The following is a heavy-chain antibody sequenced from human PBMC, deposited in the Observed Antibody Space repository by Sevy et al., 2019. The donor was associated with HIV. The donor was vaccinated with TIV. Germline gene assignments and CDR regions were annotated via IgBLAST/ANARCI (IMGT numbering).Heavy chain of an antibody. CDR3: AKPPYGDYGPFQFFDY. D-gene: IGHD4-17*01. CDR2: ISGSGGST. Sequence: GGSLRLSCAASGFTFSSYAMSWVRQAPGKGLEWVSAISGSGGSTYYADSVKGRFTISRDNSKNTLYLQMNSLRAEDTAVYYCAKPPYGDYGPFQFFDYWGQRTVVTVSS. J-gene: IGHJ4*02. CDR1: GFTFSSYA. V-gene: IGHV3-23*01.